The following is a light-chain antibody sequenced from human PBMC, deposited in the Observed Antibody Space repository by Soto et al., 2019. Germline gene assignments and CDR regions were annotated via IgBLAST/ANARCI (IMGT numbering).Light chain of an antibody. CDR1: QSVGNNH. V-gene: IGKV3-20*01. J-gene: IGKJ2*01. CDR3: QQYSTSWYT. Sequence: EIVLTQSPGTLSLSPGERATLSCRASQSVGNNHLAWYQQKPGQAPRLLIYRASTRAADIPDRFSGSGSGTDYTLTISRLEPEDFAVYYCQQYSTSWYTFGQGTNLEI. CDR2: RAS.